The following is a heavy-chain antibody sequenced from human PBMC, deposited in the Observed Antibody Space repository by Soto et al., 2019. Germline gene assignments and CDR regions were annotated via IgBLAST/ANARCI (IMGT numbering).Heavy chain of an antibody. CDR1: GGSISSGDYF. J-gene: IGHJ6*02. D-gene: IGHD4-17*01. CDR2: IYYTGSN. V-gene: IGHV4-31*03. CDR3: AVEAIIGDSPYMDV. Sequence: QVQLQESGPGLVKPSQTLSLTCTVSGGSISSGDYFWRWIRQHPGKGLEWIGYIYYTGSNQYNPSRKSRFAISIATSKKQFSLRLNGVTAADTAVYYCAVEAIIGDSPYMDVWGQGTTVTVSS.